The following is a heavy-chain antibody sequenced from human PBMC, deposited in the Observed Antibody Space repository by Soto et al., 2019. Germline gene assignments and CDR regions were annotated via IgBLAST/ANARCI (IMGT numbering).Heavy chain of an antibody. D-gene: IGHD5-12*01. Sequence: SEPLCLTCTGSGDSFSAYSWSGVRQPPGKGLEWIGNIHYNGNTKYNPSLKSRVTMSVDTSKNQFSLKLISVTAADTAKYFCAREGNLGRWLQPLDFWGQGTLVTVS. CDR1: GDSFSAYS. J-gene: IGHJ4*02. CDR3: AREGNLGRWLQPLDF. CDR2: IHYNGNT. V-gene: IGHV4-59*01.